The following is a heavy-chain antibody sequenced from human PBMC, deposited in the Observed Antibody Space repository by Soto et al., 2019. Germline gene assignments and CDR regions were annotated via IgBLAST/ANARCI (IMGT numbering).Heavy chain of an antibody. V-gene: IGHV4-31*02. CDR2: ISNSGRT. CDR1: GGSISSDGYY. Sequence: QVQLQESGPGLVKPSQTLSLTCSVSGGSISSDGYYWSWVRQHPGKGLEWIGYISNSGRTYFHPSLMSRLTISLETSKNKFSLKLSSVTAADTAVYYCARGRNIVLESSTGGFDFWGQGTLVNVSS. CDR3: ARGRNIVLESSTGGFDF. J-gene: IGHJ4*02. D-gene: IGHD2-2*01.